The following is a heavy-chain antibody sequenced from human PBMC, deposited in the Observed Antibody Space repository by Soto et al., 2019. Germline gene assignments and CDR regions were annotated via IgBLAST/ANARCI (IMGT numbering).Heavy chain of an antibody. CDR1: GFTFSSYA. D-gene: IGHD2-2*01. CDR2: ISYDGSNK. CDR3: ARDPASVYRYGMDV. V-gene: IGHV3-30-3*01. J-gene: IGHJ6*02. Sequence: QVQLVESGGGVVQPGRSLRLSCAASGFTFSSYAMHWVRQAPGKGLEWVAVISYDGSNKYYADSVKGRFTISRDNSKTTLYLHMNSLRAEDTAVYYCARDPASVYRYGMDVWGQGTTVTVSS.